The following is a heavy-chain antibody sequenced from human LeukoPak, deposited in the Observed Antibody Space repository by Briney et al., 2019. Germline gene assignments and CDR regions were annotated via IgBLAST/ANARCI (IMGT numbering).Heavy chain of an antibody. V-gene: IGHV4-30-4*01. J-gene: IGHJ4*02. CDR3: ARGVIFDQAYFFDY. CDR2: IYYSGST. CDR1: GGSISSGDYY. D-gene: IGHD2-21*01. Sequence: PSETLSLTCTVSGGSISSGDYYWSWIRQPPGKGLEWIGYIYYSGSTYYNPSLKSRVTISVDTSKNQFSLKLSSVTAADTTVYYCARGVIFDQAYFFDYWGQGTLDTVSS.